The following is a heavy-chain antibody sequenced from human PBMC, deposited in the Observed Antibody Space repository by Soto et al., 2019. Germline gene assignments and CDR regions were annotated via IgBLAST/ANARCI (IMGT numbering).Heavy chain of an antibody. D-gene: IGHD6-13*01. Sequence: GASVKVSCKASGGTFSSYAISWVRQAPGQGLEWMGGIIPIFGTANYAQKFQGRVTITADESTSTAYMELSSLRSEGTAVYYCARGGEQQNDAFDIWGQGTMVTVSS. V-gene: IGHV1-69*13. CDR3: ARGGEQQNDAFDI. J-gene: IGHJ3*02. CDR2: IIPIFGTA. CDR1: GGTFSSYA.